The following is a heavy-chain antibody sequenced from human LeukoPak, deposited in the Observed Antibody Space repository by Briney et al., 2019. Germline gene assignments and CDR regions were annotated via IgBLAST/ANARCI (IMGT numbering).Heavy chain of an antibody. J-gene: IGHJ5*02. CDR3: ARAPVVTPAWFDP. Sequence: IPSETLSLTCTVSGGSISSGSYYWSWIRQPAGKGLEWIGRIYTSGSTNYNPSLKSRVTISVDTSKNQFSLKLSSVTPADTAVYHCARAPVVTPAWFDPWGQGTLVTVSS. CDR1: GGSISSGSYY. V-gene: IGHV4-61*02. CDR2: IYTSGST. D-gene: IGHD4-23*01.